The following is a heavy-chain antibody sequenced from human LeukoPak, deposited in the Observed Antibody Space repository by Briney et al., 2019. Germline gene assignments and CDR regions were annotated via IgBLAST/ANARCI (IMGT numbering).Heavy chain of an antibody. Sequence: GGSLRLSSAASGFTVSSNYMSWVRQAPGKGLEWVSVIYSGGSTYYADSVKGRFTISRDNSKNTLYLQMNSLRAEDTAVYYCAREIGGLARGYFDYWGQGTLVTVSS. J-gene: IGHJ4*02. V-gene: IGHV3-66*01. CDR1: GFTVSSNY. D-gene: IGHD3-10*01. CDR3: AREIGGLARGYFDY. CDR2: IYSGGST.